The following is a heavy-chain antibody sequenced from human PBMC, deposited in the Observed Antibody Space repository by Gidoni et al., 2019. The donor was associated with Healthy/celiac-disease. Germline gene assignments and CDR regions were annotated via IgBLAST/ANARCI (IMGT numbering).Heavy chain of an antibody. CDR2: ISSSSSYI. CDR1: GFTSSSYS. D-gene: IGHD3-22*01. J-gene: IGHJ4*02. V-gene: IGHV3-21*01. Sequence: EVQLVESGGGLVKPGGSLRLSCAASGFTSSSYSMNWVRQAPGKGLEWVSSISSSSSYIYYADSVKGRLTISRDNAKNSLYLQMNSLRAEDTAVYYCARAAGGGDSSDNTDYWGQGTLVTVSS. CDR3: ARAAGGGDSSDNTDY.